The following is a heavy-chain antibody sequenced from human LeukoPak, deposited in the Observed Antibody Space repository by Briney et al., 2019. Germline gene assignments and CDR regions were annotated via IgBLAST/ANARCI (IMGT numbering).Heavy chain of an antibody. Sequence: GRSLRLSCAASGFTFRSYAMHWIRQAPGKGLEWVAAISNDGRKKYYADSVKGRFTISRDNPNKTLYLQMNSLRIEDTAVYYRATVAPSGWFDPWGQGTLVTVSS. CDR2: ISNDGRKK. CDR3: ATVAPSGWFDP. J-gene: IGHJ5*02. D-gene: IGHD1-14*01. CDR1: GFTFRSYA. V-gene: IGHV3-30*04.